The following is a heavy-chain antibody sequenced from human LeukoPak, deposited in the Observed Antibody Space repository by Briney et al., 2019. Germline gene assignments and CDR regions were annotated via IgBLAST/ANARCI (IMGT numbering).Heavy chain of an antibody. CDR3: AKERTSEGYFDF. J-gene: IGHJ4*02. CDR2: ISGSCSST. CDR1: GFTFSSYA. V-gene: IGHV3-23*01. D-gene: IGHD1-1*01. Sequence: GGSPRLSCAASGFTFSSYAMSWVRQAPGKGLEWVSAISGSCSSTYYGDSGKGRFNISREKFKKPLYLQKNSLRAGDTAVYYCAKERTSEGYFDFWGQGTLVSVSS.